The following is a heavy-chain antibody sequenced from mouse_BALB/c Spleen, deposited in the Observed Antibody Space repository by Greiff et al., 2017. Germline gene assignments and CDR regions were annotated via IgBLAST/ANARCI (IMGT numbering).Heavy chain of an antibody. D-gene: IGHD1-1*01. J-gene: IGHJ2*01. CDR1: GDSITSGY. V-gene: IGHV3-8*02. CDR2: ISYSGST. Sequence: EVQLVESGPSLVKPSQTLSLTCSVTGDSITSGYWNWIRKFPGNKLEYMGYISYSGSTYYNPSLKSRISITRDTSKNQYYLQLNSVTTEDTATYYCARRGVVDYYFDYWGQGTTLTVSS. CDR3: ARRGVVDYYFDY.